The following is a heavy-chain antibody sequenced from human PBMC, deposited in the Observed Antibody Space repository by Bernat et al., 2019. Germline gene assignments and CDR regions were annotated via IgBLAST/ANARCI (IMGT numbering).Heavy chain of an antibody. CDR1: GFTFSSYA. D-gene: IGHD3-16*01. CDR2: ISYDGSNK. J-gene: IGHJ4*02. V-gene: IGHV3-30-3*01. CDR3: ARPRRGTINTASFDY. Sequence: QVQLVESGGGVVQPGRSRRLSCAASGFTFSSYAMHWVRQAPGKGLEWVAVISYDGSNKYYADSVKGRFTISRDNSKNTLYLQMNSLRAEDTAVYYCARPRRGTINTASFDYWGQGTLVTVSS.